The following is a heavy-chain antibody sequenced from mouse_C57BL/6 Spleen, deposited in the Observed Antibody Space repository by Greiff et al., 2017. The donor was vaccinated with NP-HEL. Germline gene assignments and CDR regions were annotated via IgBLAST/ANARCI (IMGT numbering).Heavy chain of an antibody. CDR2: INPNNGGT. CDR3: ARRVYYGQMYFDV. CDR1: GYTFTDYN. V-gene: IGHV1-18*01. D-gene: IGHD2-1*01. Sequence: EVQLQQSGPELVKPGASVKIPCKASGYTFTDYNMDWVKQSHGKSLEWIGDINPNNGGTIYNQKFKGKATLTVDKSSSKAYMELRSLTSEDTAVYYCARRVYYGQMYFDVWGTGTTVTVSS. J-gene: IGHJ1*03.